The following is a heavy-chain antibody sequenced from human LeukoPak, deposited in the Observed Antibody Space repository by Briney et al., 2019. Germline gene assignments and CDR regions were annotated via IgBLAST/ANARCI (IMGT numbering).Heavy chain of an antibody. CDR2: ISKNGGST. V-gene: IGHV3-64*01. Sequence: PGESLRLSCAAFGLTFSSYAMYWVRQAPGKGLEYVSGISKNGGSTDYANSVKGRFTISRDNSKNMLYLQMGSLRAEDMGVYFCARDSESGDLRLQNWGQGTLVTVSS. CDR3: ARDSESGDLRLQN. CDR1: GLTFSSYA. D-gene: IGHD3-10*01. J-gene: IGHJ1*01.